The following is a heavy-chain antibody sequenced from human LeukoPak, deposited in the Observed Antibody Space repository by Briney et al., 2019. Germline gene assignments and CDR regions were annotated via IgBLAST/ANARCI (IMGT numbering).Heavy chain of an antibody. CDR2: ISGSGGST. Sequence: GGSLRLSCAASGFTFSSYAMSWVRQAPGKGLEWVSAISGSGGSTYYADSVKGRFTISRDNSKNTLYLQMNSLRAEDTAVYYCAKDKFHGAAVITKYNWFDPWGQGTLATVSS. CDR1: GFTFSSYA. V-gene: IGHV3-23*01. D-gene: IGHD3-22*01. J-gene: IGHJ5*02. CDR3: AKDKFHGAAVITKYNWFDP.